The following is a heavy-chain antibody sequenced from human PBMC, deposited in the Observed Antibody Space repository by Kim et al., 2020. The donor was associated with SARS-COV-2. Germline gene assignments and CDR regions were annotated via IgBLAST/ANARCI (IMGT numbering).Heavy chain of an antibody. J-gene: IGHJ3*02. V-gene: IGHV6-1*01. D-gene: IGHD1-26*01. CDR3: ARALSGSSGAFDI. Sequence: YAVSVKSRITINPDTSKNQFSLQLNSVTPEDTAVYYCARALSGSSGAFDIWGQGTMVTVSS.